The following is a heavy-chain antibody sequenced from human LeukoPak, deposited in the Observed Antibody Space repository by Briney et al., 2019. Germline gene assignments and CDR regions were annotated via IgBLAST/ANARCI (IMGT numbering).Heavy chain of an antibody. V-gene: IGHV3-66*01. CDR3: ARDLWGAGDC. CDR2: IYSDGRT. J-gene: IGHJ4*02. Sequence: SGGSLRLSCAASGFTVSSNYMSWARRAPGKGLEWASVIYSDGRTYYADSVKGRFTISRDNSKNTLYLQMNSLRAEDTAVYYCARDLWGAGDCWGQGTLVTVSS. D-gene: IGHD1-26*01. CDR1: GFTVSSNY.